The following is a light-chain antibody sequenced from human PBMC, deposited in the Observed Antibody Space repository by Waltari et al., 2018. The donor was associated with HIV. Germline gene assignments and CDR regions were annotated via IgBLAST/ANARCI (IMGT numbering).Light chain of an antibody. J-gene: IGLJ1*01. CDR2: GNS. CDR1: SSNIGAGYD. Sequence: QSVLTQPPSVSGAPGQRVTISCTGSSSNIGAGYDVTWYQQLPGTAPKLLIYGNSNRPSGVPDRFSGSKSGTSASLAITGLQAEDEADYYCQSYDSSLSGHVFGTGTKVTVL. CDR3: QSYDSSLSGHV. V-gene: IGLV1-40*01.